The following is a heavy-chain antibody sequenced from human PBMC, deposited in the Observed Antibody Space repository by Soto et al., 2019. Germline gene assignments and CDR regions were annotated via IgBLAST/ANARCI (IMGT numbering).Heavy chain of an antibody. CDR1: GYSFTSYW. CDR3: ARQGGYYDSSGSYYYYYGMDV. V-gene: IGHV5-10-1*01. J-gene: IGHJ6*02. CDR2: IDPSDSYT. Sequence: GESLKISCKGSGYSFTSYWISWVRQMPGKGLEWMGRIDPSDSYTNYSPSFQGHVTISADKSISTAYLQWSSLKASDTAMYYCARQGGYYDSSGSYYYYYGMDVWGQGTTVTSP. D-gene: IGHD3-22*01.